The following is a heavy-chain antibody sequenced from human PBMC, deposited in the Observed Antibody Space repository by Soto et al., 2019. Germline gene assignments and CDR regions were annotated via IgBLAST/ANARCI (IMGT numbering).Heavy chain of an antibody. V-gene: IGHV3-30-3*01. D-gene: IGHD4-17*01. J-gene: IGHJ4*02. Sequence: RLPWGAVWFNFVNYAMHRVRQAPGKGLEWVAVISYDGSNKYYADSVKGRFTISRDNSKNTMYLQMNSLSAEDTAVYHCARDQVKGTMTILWGQGTLVTVSS. CDR3: ARDQVKGTMTIL. CDR2: ISYDGSNK. CDR1: WFNFVNYA.